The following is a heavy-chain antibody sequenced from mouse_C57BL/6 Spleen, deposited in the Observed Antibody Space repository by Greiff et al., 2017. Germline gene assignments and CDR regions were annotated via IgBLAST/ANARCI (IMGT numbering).Heavy chain of an antibody. CDR1: GYSFTDYN. J-gene: IGHJ2*01. Sequence: VQLQQSGPELVKPGASVKISCKASGYSFTDYNMNWVKQSPGKSLEWIGVINPNYGTTSYNQKFKDKATLTVGQSSSTAYMQLISLTSEDSAVYYCGRSYDYGVRFDYWGQGTTLTVSS. CDR2: INPNYGTT. CDR3: GRSYDYGVRFDY. D-gene: IGHD2-4*01. V-gene: IGHV1-39*01.